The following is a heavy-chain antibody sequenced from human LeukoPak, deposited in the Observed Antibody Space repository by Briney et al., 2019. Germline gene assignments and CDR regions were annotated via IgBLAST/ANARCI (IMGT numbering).Heavy chain of an antibody. V-gene: IGHV5-51*01. D-gene: IGHD5-18*01. CDR1: GYSFTNYW. CDR3: ARQTAMGRSGDY. Sequence: GESLKISCKASGYSFTNYWIGWVRQMPGKGLEWMGIIDPSDSETRYTPSFQGQVTISDDKSLTTADLQWNSLKASDTAMYYCARQTAMGRSGDYWGQGTLVTVSS. J-gene: IGHJ4*02. CDR2: IDPSDSET.